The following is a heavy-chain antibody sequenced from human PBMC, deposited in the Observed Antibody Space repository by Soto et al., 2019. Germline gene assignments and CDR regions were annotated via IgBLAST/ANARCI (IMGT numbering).Heavy chain of an antibody. CDR3: ARGRYQLLGYYYYGMDV. Sequence: SQTLSLTCAISGDSVSSNSAAWNWIRQSPSRGLEWLGRTYYRSKWYNDYAVSVKSRITINPDTSKNQFSLQLNSVTPEDTAVYYCARGRYQLLGYYYYGMDVWGQGTKVTVSS. CDR1: GDSVSSNSAA. D-gene: IGHD2-2*01. CDR2: TYYRSKWYN. V-gene: IGHV6-1*01. J-gene: IGHJ6*02.